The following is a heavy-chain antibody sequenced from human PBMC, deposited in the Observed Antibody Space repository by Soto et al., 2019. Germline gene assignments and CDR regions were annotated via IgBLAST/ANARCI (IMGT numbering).Heavy chain of an antibody. D-gene: IGHD1-20*01. Sequence: QGQLVESGGGVVQPGRSLRLSCVASGFDFNTYGMHWVRQAPGKGLEWVAVIGFDGTNIYYSDSVRGRFSISRDNSENTVSLQKNILIGEDTALDYCVPTDCVINNCSYRRVRWGQGTLVTVS. CDR2: IGFDGTNI. V-gene: IGHV3-33*01. CDR3: VPTDCVINNCSYRRVR. CDR1: GFDFNTYG. J-gene: IGHJ4*02.